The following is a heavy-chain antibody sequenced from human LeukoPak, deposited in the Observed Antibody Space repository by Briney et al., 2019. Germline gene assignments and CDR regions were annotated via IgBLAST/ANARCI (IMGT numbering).Heavy chain of an antibody. CDR1: GFTFSSYS. D-gene: IGHD6-19*01. J-gene: IGHJ6*03. V-gene: IGHV3-48*01. Sequence: GGSLRLSCAASGFTFSSYSMNWVRQAPGKGLEWVSYIGSSSSTIYYADSVKGRFTISRDNAKNSLYLQMNSLRAEDTAVYYCARAGSGWYHYYYYYMDVWGKGTTVTVSS. CDR3: ARAGSGWYHYYYYYMDV. CDR2: IGSSSSTI.